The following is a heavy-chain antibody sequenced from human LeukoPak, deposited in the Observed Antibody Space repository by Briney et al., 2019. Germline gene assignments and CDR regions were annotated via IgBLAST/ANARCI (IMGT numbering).Heavy chain of an antibody. V-gene: IGHV3-33*01. J-gene: IGHJ3*02. CDR2: VWYDGNNK. Sequence: PGRSLRLSCAASGFSFRSYGMHWVRQAPGKGLEWVAVVWYDGNNKYYADSVKGRFTISRDNSKNTLYLQMSSLRGEDTAAYYCARNDYGATTDAFDIWGQGTMVTVSS. D-gene: IGHD4-17*01. CDR1: GFSFRSYG. CDR3: ARNDYGATTDAFDI.